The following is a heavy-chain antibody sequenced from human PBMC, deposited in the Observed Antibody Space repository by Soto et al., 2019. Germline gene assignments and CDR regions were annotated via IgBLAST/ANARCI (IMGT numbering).Heavy chain of an antibody. V-gene: IGHV1-3*01. CDR3: ASSYYYDSSGYSSLYYYYGMDV. Sequence: QVQLVHSGAEVEKPGPSEEVSCEASGYTFTSYAMHWVRQAPGQRLEWMGWINAGNGNTKYSQMFQGRVTITRDTSASTAYMELSSLRSEDTAVYYCASSYYYDSSGYSSLYYYYGMDVWGQGTTVTVSS. J-gene: IGHJ6*02. CDR2: INAGNGNT. CDR1: GYTFTSYA. D-gene: IGHD3-22*01.